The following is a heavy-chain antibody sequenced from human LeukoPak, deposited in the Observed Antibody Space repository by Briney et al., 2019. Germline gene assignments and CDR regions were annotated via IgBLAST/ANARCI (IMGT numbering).Heavy chain of an antibody. CDR3: ARHPPKTYDFLTGYYLPSWYFDL. V-gene: IGHV4-59*08. CDR1: GGSISSYY. Sequence: SETLSLTCTVSGGSISSYYWSWIRQPPGKGLEWIGYIYYSGTTNYNPSLKSRVTISVDTSRNQFSLKLSSVTAADTAVYYCARHPPKTYDFLTGYYLPSWYFDLWGRDTLVTVSS. CDR2: IYYSGTT. D-gene: IGHD3-9*01. J-gene: IGHJ2*01.